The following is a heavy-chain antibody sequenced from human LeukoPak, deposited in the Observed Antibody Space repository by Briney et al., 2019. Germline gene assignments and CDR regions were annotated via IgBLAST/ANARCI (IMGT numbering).Heavy chain of an antibody. D-gene: IGHD3-16*01. Sequence: GGSLRLSCEASGFTFTDYSMHWVRQAPGKGLEWVASISDTSFYIYYADSVRGRFTISRDNARTSLHLHMNSLRIEDTAVYFCARSNPGGGTTQARAANFWGQGTLVTVSS. CDR3: ARSNPGGGTTQARAANF. CDR1: GFTFTDYS. J-gene: IGHJ4*02. CDR2: ISDTSFYI. V-gene: IGHV3-21*01.